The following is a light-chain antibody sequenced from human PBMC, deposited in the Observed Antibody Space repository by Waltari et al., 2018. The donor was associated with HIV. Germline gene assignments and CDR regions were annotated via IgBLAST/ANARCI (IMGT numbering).Light chain of an antibody. Sequence: QSVLTQPPSASGTPGQRVTIPCSGRSSNIGSNYGYWYQQLPGTAPKLLIYRNNQRPSGVPDRFSGSKSGTSASLAISGLRSEDEADYYCAAWDDSLSGYVFGTGTKVTVL. CDR2: RNN. CDR1: SSNIGSNY. V-gene: IGLV1-47*01. J-gene: IGLJ1*01. CDR3: AAWDDSLSGYV.